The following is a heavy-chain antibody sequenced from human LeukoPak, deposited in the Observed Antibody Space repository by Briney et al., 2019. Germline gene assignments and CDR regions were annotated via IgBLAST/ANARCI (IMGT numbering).Heavy chain of an antibody. CDR2: IDPTDSYA. Sequence: GESLRISCKASGYSLTSYWISWVRQMPGKGLEWMGRIDPTDSYADYSPSFQGHVTISVDKSINTAYLQWYSLKASDTAMYYCARHDYWGQGTLVTVSS. CDR3: ARHDY. J-gene: IGHJ4*02. CDR1: GYSLTSYW. V-gene: IGHV5-10-1*01.